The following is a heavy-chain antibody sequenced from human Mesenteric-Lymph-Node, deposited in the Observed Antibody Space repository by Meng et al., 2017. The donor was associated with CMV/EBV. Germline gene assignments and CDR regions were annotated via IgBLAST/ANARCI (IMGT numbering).Heavy chain of an antibody. CDR2: IYYSGST. Sequence: SETLSLTCTVSGGSIISGDYYWSWIRQPPGKGLEWIGYIYYSGSTWYNPSLKGRVTISVDTSKNQFSLKLSSVTAADTAVYYCARHEGLRFLEWLNAFDIWGQGTMVTVSS. D-gene: IGHD3-3*01. CDR3: ARHEGLRFLEWLNAFDI. V-gene: IGHV4-39*01. J-gene: IGHJ3*02. CDR1: GGSIISGDYY.